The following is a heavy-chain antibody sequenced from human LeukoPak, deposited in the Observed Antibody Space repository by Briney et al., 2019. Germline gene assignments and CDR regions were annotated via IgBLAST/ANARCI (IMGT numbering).Heavy chain of an antibody. CDR2: ISYDGSNK. Sequence: GGSLRLSCAAFGFTFSSYAMHWVRQAPGKGLEWVAVISYDGSNKYYADSVKGRFTISRDNSKNTLYLQMNSLRAEDTAVYYCARAPETPYGDYFEYFQHWGQGTLVTVSS. CDR3: ARAPETPYGDYFEYFQH. J-gene: IGHJ1*01. CDR1: GFTFSSYA. D-gene: IGHD4-17*01. V-gene: IGHV3-30-3*01.